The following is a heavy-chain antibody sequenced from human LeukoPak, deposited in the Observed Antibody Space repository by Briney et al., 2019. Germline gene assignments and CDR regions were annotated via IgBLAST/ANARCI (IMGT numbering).Heavy chain of an antibody. V-gene: IGHV4-59*01. CDR3: ARLARLTLIRGVTGYHSLDV. D-gene: IGHD3-10*01. J-gene: IGHJ6*04. CDR2: IYYSGTT. Sequence: PSETLSLTCIVSGGSMDSFYWSWIRQSPGGGLEWIGYIYYSGTTNYNPSLRGRLTISVDTYKNQFSLKLSSVTAADTAVYYCARLARLTLIRGVTGYHSLDVWGKGTKVTVSS. CDR1: GGSMDSFY.